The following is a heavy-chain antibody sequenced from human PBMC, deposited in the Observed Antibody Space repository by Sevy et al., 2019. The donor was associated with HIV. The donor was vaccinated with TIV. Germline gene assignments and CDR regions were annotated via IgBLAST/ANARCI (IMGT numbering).Heavy chain of an antibody. CDR2: ISSKAYGGTT. CDR1: GFTFGDYA. Sequence: GGSLRLSCTASGFTFGDYAMSWFRRAPGKGLEWVGCISSKAYGGTTEYAASVKGRFTISRDDSKSIAYLQMNSLKTEDTAVYYCTRDLSPVATPYYYYYYMDVWGKGTTVTVSS. D-gene: IGHD5-12*01. V-gene: IGHV3-49*03. CDR3: TRDLSPVATPYYYYYYMDV. J-gene: IGHJ6*03.